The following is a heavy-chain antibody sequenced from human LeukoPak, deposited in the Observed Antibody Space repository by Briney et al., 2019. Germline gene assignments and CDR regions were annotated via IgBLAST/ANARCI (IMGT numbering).Heavy chain of an antibody. D-gene: IGHD4-17*01. V-gene: IGHV4-59*01. CDR3: ARGDGDYGIDI. CDR2: IHYSGST. Sequence: SETLSLTCTVSGGSTSSYYWSWIRQPPGKGLEWIGYIHYSGSTNCNPSLKSRLIISIDSSKNQFSLKLSSVTAADTALYYCARGDGDYGIDIWGQGTMVTVSS. CDR1: GGSTSSYY. J-gene: IGHJ3*02.